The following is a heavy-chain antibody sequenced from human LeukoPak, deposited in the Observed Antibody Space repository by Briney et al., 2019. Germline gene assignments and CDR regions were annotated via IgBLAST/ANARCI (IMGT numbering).Heavy chain of an antibody. Sequence: ESGPTLVRPTPPLTLTCTFPGFSLGTSGVRVGWSRQPPAKALEWLALIYWDGDKRYSPSLKTRLTITQDTSKNQLVLTMTNMDPVDTATYYCAHRHSSGWYSCFDYWGQGTLVTVSS. D-gene: IGHD6-19*01. CDR2: IYWDGDK. CDR1: GFSLGTSGVR. CDR3: AHRHSSGWYSCFDY. J-gene: IGHJ4*02. V-gene: IGHV2-5*02.